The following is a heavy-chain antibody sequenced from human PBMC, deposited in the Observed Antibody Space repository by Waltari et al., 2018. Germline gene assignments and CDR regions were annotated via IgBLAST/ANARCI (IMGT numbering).Heavy chain of an antibody. CDR2: IRSSSDTI. V-gene: IGHV3-48*04. CDR3: ARGEYSLTY. CDR1: GFTLSSYT. D-gene: IGHD6-6*01. Sequence: EVQLVESGGGLVQPGGSLRLSCVVSGFTLSSYTMNWVRQAPGKGLEWISCIRSSSDTIYYAESVKGRFTIARDNAKNSLYLQMNSLRVEDTAVYYCARGEYSLTYWGQGTLVTVPS. J-gene: IGHJ4*02.